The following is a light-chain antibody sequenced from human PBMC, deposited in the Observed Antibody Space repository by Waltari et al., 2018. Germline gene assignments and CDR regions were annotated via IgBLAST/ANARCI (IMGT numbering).Light chain of an antibody. Sequence: EILLTQSPGTLSLSLGVRATLSCRASQSVGRSLAWYQQKPGQPPRLLIYGTSNRATGTPDRFSGGGSGTDFSLTISRLEPEDVAVYYCQHYVSLPVTFGQGTKVEIK. CDR1: QSVGRS. CDR2: GTS. J-gene: IGKJ1*01. CDR3: QHYVSLPVT. V-gene: IGKV3-20*01.